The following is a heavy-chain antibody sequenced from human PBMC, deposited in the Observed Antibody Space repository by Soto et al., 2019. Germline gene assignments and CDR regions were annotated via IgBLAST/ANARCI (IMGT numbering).Heavy chain of an antibody. CDR1: GGSISSGDYC. CDR3: AGVRLAVAGVNAFDI. CDR2: IYYSGST. Sequence: SETLSLTCTVSGGSISSGDYCCTCIGQPPWKGLELIGYIYYSGSTYYNPSLKSRVTISVDTSKNQFSLKLSSVTAADTAAYYCAGVRLAVAGVNAFDIWGQGTMVTVSS. D-gene: IGHD6-19*01. J-gene: IGHJ3*02. V-gene: IGHV4-30-4*01.